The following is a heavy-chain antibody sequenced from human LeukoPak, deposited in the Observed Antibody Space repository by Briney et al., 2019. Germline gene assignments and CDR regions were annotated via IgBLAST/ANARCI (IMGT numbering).Heavy chain of an antibody. CDR1: GGSISRSSYY. V-gene: IGHV4-39*07. CDR2: IYYSGST. J-gene: IGHJ5*02. CDR3: ARGTSRYQLAYNWFDP. D-gene: IGHD2-2*01. Sequence: PSETLSLTCTVSGGSISRSSYYWGWIRQPPGKGLEWIGSIYYSGSTYYNPSLKSRVTISVDTSKNQFSLKLSSVTAADTAVYYCARGTSRYQLAYNWFDPWGLGTLVTVSS.